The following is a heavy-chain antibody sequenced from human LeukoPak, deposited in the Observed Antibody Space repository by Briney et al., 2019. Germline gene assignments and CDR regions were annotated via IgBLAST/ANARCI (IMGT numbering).Heavy chain of an antibody. J-gene: IGHJ5*02. CDR2: VYYSGST. D-gene: IGHD4-17*01. Sequence: SETLSLTCTVPGGSISSYYWSWIRQPPGKGLEWIGYVYYSGSTNYSPSLKSRVTISVDPSKNQFSLRLSAVTTEDTAVYYCARAPTVTDWFDPWGQGTLVSVCS. CDR1: GGSISSYY. CDR3: ARAPTVTDWFDP. V-gene: IGHV4-59*12.